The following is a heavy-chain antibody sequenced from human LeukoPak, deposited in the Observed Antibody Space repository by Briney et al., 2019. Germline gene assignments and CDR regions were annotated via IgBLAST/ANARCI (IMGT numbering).Heavy chain of an antibody. CDR3: AGLQDTAMVFDY. CDR2: IYYSGGT. D-gene: IGHD5-18*01. J-gene: IGHJ4*02. Sequence: PSETLSLTCTVSGGSISSSSYYWGWIRQPPGKGLEWIGSIYYSGGTYYNPSLKSRVTISVDTSKNQFSLKLSSVTAADTAVYYCAGLQDTAMVFDYWGQGILVTVSS. CDR1: GGSISSSSYY. V-gene: IGHV4-39*01.